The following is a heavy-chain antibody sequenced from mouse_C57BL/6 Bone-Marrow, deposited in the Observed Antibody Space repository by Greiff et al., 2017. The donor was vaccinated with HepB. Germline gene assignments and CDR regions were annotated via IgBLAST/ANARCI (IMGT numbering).Heavy chain of an antibody. V-gene: IGHV14-3*01. D-gene: IGHD1-1*01. CDR3: ATFITTVGALDY. CDR2: IDPANGNT. Sequence: EVKLLESVAELVRPGASVKLSCTASGFNIKNTYMHWVKQRPEQGLEWIGRIDPANGNTKYAPKFQGKTPITADTSSTTAYLQLSSLTSEDTALYYCATFITTVGALDYWGQGTTLTVSS. J-gene: IGHJ2*01. CDR1: GFNIKNTY.